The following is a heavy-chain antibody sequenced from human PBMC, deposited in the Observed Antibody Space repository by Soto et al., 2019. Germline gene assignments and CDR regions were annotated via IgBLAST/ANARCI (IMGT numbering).Heavy chain of an antibody. CDR1: GFIFSSFA. V-gene: IGHV3-30-3*01. Sequence: PGGSLRLSCAASGFIFSSFAMHWVRQAPGKGLEWVALISYSGDNEYYADSVKGRFTTSRDNSMNTLYLQMNSLRAEDTAVYYCARDRGYDSSGYYFMWGQGTLVTVSS. D-gene: IGHD3-22*01. CDR2: ISYSGDNE. J-gene: IGHJ4*02. CDR3: ARDRGYDSSGYYFM.